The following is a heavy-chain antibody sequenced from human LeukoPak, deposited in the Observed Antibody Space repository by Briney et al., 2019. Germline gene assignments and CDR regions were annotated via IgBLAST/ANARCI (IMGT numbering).Heavy chain of an antibody. Sequence: GGSLRLSCAASGFTFADYTMHWVRQTPGKGLEWISRISWDGFSTYYAASVKGRFTISRDNSKSSLYLQMDALTADDSGLYYCAKPDVPSIEAYYFDSWGQGTLVTVSS. V-gene: IGHV3-43*01. J-gene: IGHJ4*02. D-gene: IGHD3-22*01. CDR3: AKPDVPSIEAYYFDS. CDR2: ISWDGFST. CDR1: GFTFADYT.